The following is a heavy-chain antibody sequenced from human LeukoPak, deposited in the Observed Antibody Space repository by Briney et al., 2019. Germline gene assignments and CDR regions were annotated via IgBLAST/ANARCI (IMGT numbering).Heavy chain of an antibody. Sequence: PGGSLRLSCAASGFTFISDYMTWVRQAPGMGLEWLAVINSGVTTYYRSATSYADSVKGRFTISRDNSKNTLYLQMNGLRAEDTAVYYCTRSYPTVAGDAFDIWGQGTVVTVSS. CDR3: TRSYPTVAGDAFDI. D-gene: IGHD6-19*01. CDR2: INSGVTTYYRSAT. CDR1: GFTFISDY. V-gene: IGHV3-23*03. J-gene: IGHJ3*02.